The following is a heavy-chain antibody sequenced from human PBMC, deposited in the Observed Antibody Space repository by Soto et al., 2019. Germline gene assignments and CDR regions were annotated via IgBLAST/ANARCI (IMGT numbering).Heavy chain of an antibody. CDR1: GGTFSSYA. CDR3: ARDTEVVPAAISGLGWFDP. D-gene: IGHD2-2*02. Sequence: QVQLVQSGAEVKKPGSSVKVSCKASGGTFSSYAISWVRQAPGQGLEWMGGIIPIFGTANYAQKFQGRVTITADKSTSTAYMELRSLRSEDTAVYYCARDTEVVPAAISGLGWFDPWGQGTLVTVSS. J-gene: IGHJ5*02. V-gene: IGHV1-69*06. CDR2: IIPIFGTA.